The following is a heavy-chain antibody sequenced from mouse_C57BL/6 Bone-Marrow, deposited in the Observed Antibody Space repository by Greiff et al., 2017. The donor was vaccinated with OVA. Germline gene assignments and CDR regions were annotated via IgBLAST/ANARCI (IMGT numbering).Heavy chain of an antibody. D-gene: IGHD4-1*01. J-gene: IGHJ2*01. CDR1: GFTFSNYW. V-gene: IGHV6-3*01. Sequence: EVKVEESGGGLVQPGGSMKLSCVASGFTFSNYWMNWVRQSPEKGLEWVAQIRLKSDNYATHYAESVKGRFTISRDDSKSSVYLQMNNLRAEDTGIYYCTGSPNWGGGVGLDYWGQGTTLTVSS. CDR3: TGSPNWGGGVGLDY. CDR2: IRLKSDNYAT.